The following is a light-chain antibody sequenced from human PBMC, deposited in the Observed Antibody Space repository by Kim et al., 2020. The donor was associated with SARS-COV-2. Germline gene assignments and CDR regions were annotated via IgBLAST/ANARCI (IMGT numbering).Light chain of an antibody. CDR2: DNS. CDR3: GAWDSSLSARV. Sequence: QSVLTQPPSVSAAPGQKVTISCSGSSSNVGNNYVYWFQQFPGTAPKLLIDDNSRRPSGIPDRFSGSKSGTSATLGITGLQTGDEADYYCGAWDSSLSARVFGGGTQLTVL. CDR1: SSNVGNNY. J-gene: IGLJ3*02. V-gene: IGLV1-51*01.